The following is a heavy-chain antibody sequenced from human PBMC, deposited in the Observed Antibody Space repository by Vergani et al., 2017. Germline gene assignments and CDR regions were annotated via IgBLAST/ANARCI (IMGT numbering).Heavy chain of an antibody. V-gene: IGHV3-53*04. D-gene: IGHD6-19*01. CDR2: IYSGGST. CDR3: ATRGYVPGYSSGWYLGY. J-gene: IGHJ4*02. Sequence: VQLVESGGGVVQPGRSLRLSCAASGFTVSSNYMSWVRQAPGKGLEWVSVIYSGGSTYYADSVKGRFTISRHNSKNTLYLQMNSLRAEDTAVYYCATRGYVPGYSSGWYLGYWGQGTLVTVSS. CDR1: GFTVSSNY.